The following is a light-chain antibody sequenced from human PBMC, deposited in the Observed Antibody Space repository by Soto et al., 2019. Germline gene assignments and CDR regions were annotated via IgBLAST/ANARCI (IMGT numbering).Light chain of an antibody. J-gene: IGKJ4*01. CDR2: WAS. V-gene: IGKV4-1*01. Sequence: DIVMTQSPDSLAVSLGERATINCKSSRSLLHGSNNENFLAWYQQRPGQPPKLLFYWASTRQSGVPERFSGSGSETDFTLTISSLRAEGVAVYYCQQYFGIPLTFGGGTKVEIK. CDR1: RSLLHGSNNENF. CDR3: QQYFGIPLT.